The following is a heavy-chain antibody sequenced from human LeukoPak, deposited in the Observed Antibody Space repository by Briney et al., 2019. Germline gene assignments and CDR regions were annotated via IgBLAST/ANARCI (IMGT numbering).Heavy chain of an antibody. CDR2: INPNGGST. CDR1: GYTFTSYY. Sequence: ASVKVSCKASGYTFTSYYMHWVRQAPGQGLEWMGIINPNGGSTSYAQKFQGRVTMTRDTSTTTVYMELRSLRSEDTAVYYCARRHDYGVYFDYWGQGTLVTVSS. D-gene: IGHD4-17*01. J-gene: IGHJ4*02. CDR3: ARRHDYGVYFDY. V-gene: IGHV1-46*01.